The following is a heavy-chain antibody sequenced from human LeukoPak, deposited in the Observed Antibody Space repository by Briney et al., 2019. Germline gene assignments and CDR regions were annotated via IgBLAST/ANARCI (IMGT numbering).Heavy chain of an antibody. CDR2: INDDGTDT. J-gene: IGHJ4*02. CDR1: GFTFSSYN. CDR3: ARDLDWLIYDY. D-gene: IGHD2-21*01. Sequence: GESLRLSCEASGFTFSSYNMHWVRQAPGEGLMWVSRINDDGTDTKYAESVKGRFTISSDNAKNTLYLQMNSLRADDTAMYYCARDLDWLIYDYWGQGSLVAVSS. V-gene: IGHV3-74*03.